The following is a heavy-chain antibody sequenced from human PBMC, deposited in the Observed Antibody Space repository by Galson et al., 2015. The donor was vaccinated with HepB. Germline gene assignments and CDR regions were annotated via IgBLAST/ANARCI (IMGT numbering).Heavy chain of an antibody. CDR1: GGSFSGYY. J-gene: IGHJ4*02. V-gene: IGHV4-34*01. CDR2: INHSGST. D-gene: IGHD5-18*01. Sequence: SETLSLTCAVYGGSFSGYYWSWIRQPPGKGLEWIGEINHSGSTNYNPSLKSRVTISVDTSKNQFSLKLSSVTAADTAVYYCWVGFRNTAHDYWGQGTLVTVSS. CDR3: WVGFRNTAHDY.